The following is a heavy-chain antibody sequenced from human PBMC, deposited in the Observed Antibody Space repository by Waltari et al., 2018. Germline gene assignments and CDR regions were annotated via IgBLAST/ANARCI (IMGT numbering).Heavy chain of an antibody. J-gene: IGHJ4*02. CDR3: ASGYSSGWYTSFDY. CDR2: ISSRGSTI. D-gene: IGHD6-19*01. CDR1: GFTFRSYE. V-gene: IGHV3-48*03. Sequence: VQMVESGGGLVKPGGSLRLSCAASGFTFRSYELNWVRQAPGKGLEWVSYISSRGSTIYYADSVKGRFTISRDNAKNSLYLQMNSLRAEDTAVYYCASGYSSGWYTSFDYWGQGTLVTVSS.